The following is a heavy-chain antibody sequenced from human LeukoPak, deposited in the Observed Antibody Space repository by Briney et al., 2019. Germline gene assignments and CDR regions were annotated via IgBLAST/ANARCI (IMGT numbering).Heavy chain of an antibody. CDR1: GFTFSSYS. CDR3: ARPGVSGHKEDY. CDR2: ISSSSSYI. V-gene: IGHV3-21*01. Sequence: GGSLRLSCAASGFTFSSYSMNWVRQAPGKGLEWVSSISSSSSYIYYAGSVKGRFTISRDNAKNSLYLQMNSLRAEDTAVYYCARPGVSGHKEDYWGQGTLVTVSS. J-gene: IGHJ4*02. D-gene: IGHD6-13*01.